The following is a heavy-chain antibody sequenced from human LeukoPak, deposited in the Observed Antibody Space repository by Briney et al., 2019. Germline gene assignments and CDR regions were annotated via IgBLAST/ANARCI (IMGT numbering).Heavy chain of an antibody. Sequence: SETLSLTCTVSGGSISSYYWSWIRQPPGKGLEWIGYIYYSGSTNYNPYLKSRVTISVDTSKNQFSLKLSSVTAADTAVYYCAREEQQPVGLYFDLWGRGTLVTVSS. CDR2: IYYSGST. D-gene: IGHD6-13*01. CDR3: AREEQQPVGLYFDL. J-gene: IGHJ2*01. V-gene: IGHV4-59*01. CDR1: GGSISSYY.